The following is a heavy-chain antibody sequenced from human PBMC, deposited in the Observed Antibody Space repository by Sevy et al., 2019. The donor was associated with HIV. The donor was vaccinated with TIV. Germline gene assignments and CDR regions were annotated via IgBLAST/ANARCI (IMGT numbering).Heavy chain of an antibody. J-gene: IGHJ4*02. Sequence: GGYLRLSCAASGFSLNSYWMSWVRQAPGKGLEWMANIKQDGSVKYYVDSVKGRFTISRDNARNLLYLQMNGLRAEVTALYYCVRAIAADGSFWGQGTLVTVSS. CDR3: VRAIAADGSF. CDR1: GFSLNSYW. CDR2: IKQDGSVK. D-gene: IGHD6-13*01. V-gene: IGHV3-7*01.